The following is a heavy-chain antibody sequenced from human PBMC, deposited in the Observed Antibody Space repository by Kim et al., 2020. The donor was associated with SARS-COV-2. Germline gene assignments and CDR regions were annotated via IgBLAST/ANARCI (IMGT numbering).Heavy chain of an antibody. CDR2: ISSSGSTI. CDR3: ARDPAGTVDWFDP. J-gene: IGHJ5*02. D-gene: IGHD6-13*01. CDR1: GFTFSDYY. Sequence: GGSLRLSCAASGFTFSDYYMSWIRQAPWKGLEWVSYISSSGSTIYYADSVKGRFTISRDNAKNSLYLQMNSLRAEDTAVYYCARDPAGTVDWFDPWGQGTLVTVSS. V-gene: IGHV3-11*01.